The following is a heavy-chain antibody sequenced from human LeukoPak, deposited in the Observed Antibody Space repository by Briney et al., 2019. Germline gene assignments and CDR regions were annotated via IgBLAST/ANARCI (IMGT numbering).Heavy chain of an antibody. J-gene: IGHJ4*02. CDR3: ARGGYCSGGSCYSYYFDY. D-gene: IGHD2-15*01. Sequence: ASVTVSCKASGYTFTSHYMHWVRQAPGQGLEWMGIINPSGGSTSYAQKFQGRVTMTRDTSTSTVYMELSSLRSEDTAVYYCARGGYCSGGSCYSYYFDYWGQGTLVTVSS. CDR2: INPSGGST. V-gene: IGHV1-46*01. CDR1: GYTFTSHY.